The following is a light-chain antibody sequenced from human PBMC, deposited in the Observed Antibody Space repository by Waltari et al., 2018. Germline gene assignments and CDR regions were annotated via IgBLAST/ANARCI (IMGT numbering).Light chain of an antibody. CDR2: EVS. CDR1: RRDVGGYNS. Sequence: QSALTQPASVSGSPGQSITISCTGTRRDVGGYNSASWYQQPPGQAPKLMIYEVSNRASGVSNRFSGSKSGNTASLTISGLQAEDEADYYCSSYTSSIFYVFGTGTKVTVL. CDR3: SSYTSSIFYV. V-gene: IGLV2-14*01. J-gene: IGLJ1*01.